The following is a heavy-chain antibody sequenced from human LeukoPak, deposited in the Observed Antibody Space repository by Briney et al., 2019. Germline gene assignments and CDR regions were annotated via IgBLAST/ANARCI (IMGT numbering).Heavy chain of an antibody. J-gene: IGHJ4*02. CDR3: AGGLGYYDFWSGYYDY. CDR2: INHSGST. V-gene: IGHV4-34*01. CDR1: GGSFSGYY. Sequence: RTSETLSLTCAVYGGSFSGYYWSWVRQPPGKGLEWIGEINHSGSTNYNPSPKSRVTISVDTSKNQFSLRLSSVTAADTAVYYCAGGLGYYDFWSGYYDYWGQGTLVTVSS. D-gene: IGHD3-3*01.